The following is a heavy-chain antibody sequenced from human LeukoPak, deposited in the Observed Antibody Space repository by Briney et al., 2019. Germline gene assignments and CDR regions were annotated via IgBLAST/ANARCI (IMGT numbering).Heavy chain of an antibody. J-gene: IGHJ4*02. CDR3: AKSSPTDY. Sequence: GGSLRLSCAASGFTFSGFGMHWDRQAPGKGLEWVAVISYDGINKYYADSVKGRFTISRDNSKSALFLQMNSLRPEDTAVYYCAKSSPTDYWGQGTLVTVSS. V-gene: IGHV3-30*18. D-gene: IGHD1-26*01. CDR1: GFTFSGFG. CDR2: ISYDGINK.